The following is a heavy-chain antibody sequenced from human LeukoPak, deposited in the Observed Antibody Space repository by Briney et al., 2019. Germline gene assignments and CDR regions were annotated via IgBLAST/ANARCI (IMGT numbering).Heavy chain of an antibody. D-gene: IGHD3-10*02. V-gene: IGHV3-48*03. CDR2: ISSSGSTI. CDR1: GFTFSSYE. J-gene: IGHJ6*04. CDR3: AELGITMIGGV. Sequence: PGGSLSLSCAASGFTFSSYEMNWVRQAPGKGLEWVSYISSSGSTIYYADSVTGRFTISRDNAKNSLYMQMNSLRAEDTAVYYCAELGITMIGGVWGKGTTVTISS.